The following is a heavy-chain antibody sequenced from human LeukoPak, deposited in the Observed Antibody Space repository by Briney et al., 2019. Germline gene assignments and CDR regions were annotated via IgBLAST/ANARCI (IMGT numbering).Heavy chain of an antibody. CDR3: ARGGRKAVAGTPNWFDP. CDR2: ISSSSSTI. Sequence: GGSLRLSCAASGFTFSSYSMNWVRQAPGKGLEWVSYISSSSSTIYYADSVKGRFTISRDNAKNSLYLQMNGLRAEDTAVYYCARGGRKAVAGTPNWFDPWGQGTLVTVSS. V-gene: IGHV3-48*01. D-gene: IGHD6-19*01. CDR1: GFTFSSYS. J-gene: IGHJ5*02.